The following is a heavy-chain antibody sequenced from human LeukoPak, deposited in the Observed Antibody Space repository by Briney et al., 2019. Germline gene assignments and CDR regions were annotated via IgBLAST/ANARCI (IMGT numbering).Heavy chain of an antibody. D-gene: IGHD3-22*01. CDR1: GGSISTYF. J-gene: IGHJ4*02. Sequence: PSETLSLTCTVSGGSISTYFWSWIRQPPGKGLEWIGHIYFSGSTNYNSSLKSRVTISVDTSKNQFSLKLSSVTAADTAVYYCARHKSSGSYPLDYWGQGILVTVSS. V-gene: IGHV4-59*08. CDR2: IYFSGST. CDR3: ARHKSSGSYPLDY.